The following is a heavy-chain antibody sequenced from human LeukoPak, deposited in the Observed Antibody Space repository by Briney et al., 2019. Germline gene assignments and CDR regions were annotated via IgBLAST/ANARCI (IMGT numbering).Heavy chain of an antibody. CDR3: ARTSGYPYNFDN. CDR1: GFTVSRNY. Sequence: PGGSLRLSCAASGFTVSRNYMTWVRQAPGKGLEWVSVIYSGGATYYADSVKGRFTISRDNSKNTLYLQMNSLRAEDTAVYYCARTSGYPYNFDNWGLGTLVTVSS. CDR2: IYSGGAT. V-gene: IGHV3-53*01. J-gene: IGHJ4*02. D-gene: IGHD3-22*01.